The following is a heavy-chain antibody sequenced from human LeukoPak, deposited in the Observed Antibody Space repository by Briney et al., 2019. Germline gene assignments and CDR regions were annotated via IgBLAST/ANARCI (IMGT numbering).Heavy chain of an antibody. V-gene: IGHV3-23*01. J-gene: IGHJ6*03. CDR2: ISGSGGST. CDR3: AKGVVPATSYYYYYMDV. D-gene: IGHD2-2*01. Sequence: PGGSLRLSCAASGFTFSSYWMSWVRQAPGKGLEWVSVISGSGGSTYYADSVKGRFTISTDNSKNTLYLQMNSLRADDTAVYYCAKGVVPATSYYYYYMDVWGKGTTVTVSS. CDR1: GFTFSSYW.